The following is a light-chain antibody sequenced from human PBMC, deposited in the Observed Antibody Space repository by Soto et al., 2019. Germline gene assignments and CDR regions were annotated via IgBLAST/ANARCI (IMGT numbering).Light chain of an antibody. CDR3: QQYGSSPWT. Sequence: EIVLTQSPGTQSLSPGERATLSCRASQSVSSSYLAWYQQKHGQAPRLLIYGASSRATGIPDRFSGSGSGTDFTLTISRLEPEHLAVYYCQQYGSSPWTFGQGTKVEIK. CDR1: QSVSSSY. J-gene: IGKJ1*01. V-gene: IGKV3-20*01. CDR2: GAS.